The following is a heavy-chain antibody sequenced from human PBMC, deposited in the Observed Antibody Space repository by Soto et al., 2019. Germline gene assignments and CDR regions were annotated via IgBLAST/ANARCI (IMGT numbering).Heavy chain of an antibody. J-gene: IGHJ6*02. CDR3: SRDVDFGEEDV. CDR1: GGSISSSSYS. CDR2: IYFSGRT. V-gene: IGHV4-61*01. Sequence: SETLSLTCTVSGGSISSSSYSWNWIRQPPGKGLEWIGYIYFSGRTNYNPSLKSRVTISIDTSKNQFSLKLTSATAADTAVYYCSRDVDFGEEDVWGQGTTVTVFS. D-gene: IGHD4-17*01.